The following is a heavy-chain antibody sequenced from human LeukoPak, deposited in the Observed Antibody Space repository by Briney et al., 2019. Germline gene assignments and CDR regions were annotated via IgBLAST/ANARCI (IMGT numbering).Heavy chain of an antibody. V-gene: IGHV4-39*01. CDR1: GVSIRSTSYY. CDR3: ASGYFVHTFDF. CDR2: IYFSGNT. J-gene: IGHJ4*02. D-gene: IGHD2-2*03. Sequence: KTSETLSLTCTVSGVSIRSTSYYWGWIRQPPGRGLEWIGSIYFSGNTYYNPSPKTRVTISIDTSKNQFSLKLTSVTAADTAIFYCASGYFVHTFDFWGQGTLGTVSS.